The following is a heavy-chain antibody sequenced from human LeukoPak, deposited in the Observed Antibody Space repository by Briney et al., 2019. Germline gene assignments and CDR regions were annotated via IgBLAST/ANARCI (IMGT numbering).Heavy chain of an antibody. CDR3: ARGPHYYDSSGYYYMDV. Sequence: PGGSLRLSCAASGFTFSSYAMQWVRQAPGKGLEGVAVISYDGSNKYYADSVKGRFTISRGNAKNTLYLQMNSLNAEDPAVYCCARGPHYYDSSGYYYMDVWSKGTTVTLSS. CDR2: ISYDGSNK. V-gene: IGHV3-30*01. CDR1: GFTFSSYA. J-gene: IGHJ6*03. D-gene: IGHD3-22*01.